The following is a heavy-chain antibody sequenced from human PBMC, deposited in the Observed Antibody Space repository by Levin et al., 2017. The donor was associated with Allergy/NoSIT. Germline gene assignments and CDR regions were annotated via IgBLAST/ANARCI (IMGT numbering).Heavy chain of an antibody. J-gene: IGHJ4*02. CDR1: GGTFSSYA. CDR2: IIPIFGTA. Sequence: SVKVSCKASGGTFSSYAISWVRQAPGQGLEWMGGIIPIFGTANYAQKFQGRVTITADESTSTAYMELSSLRSEDTAVYYCARKQQLGYYFDYWGQGTLVTVSS. D-gene: IGHD6-13*01. CDR3: ARKQQLGYYFDY. V-gene: IGHV1-69*13.